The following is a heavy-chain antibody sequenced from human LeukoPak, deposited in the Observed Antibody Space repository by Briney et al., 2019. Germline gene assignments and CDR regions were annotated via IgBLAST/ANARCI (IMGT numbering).Heavy chain of an antibody. V-gene: IGHV1-69*01. J-gene: IGHJ6*02. CDR2: IIPIFGTA. CDR3: ARDGRVLGAPYYYYGMDV. D-gene: IGHD1-26*01. CDR1: GGTFSSYA. Sequence: SVKVSCKASGGTFSSYAISWVRQAPGQGLEWMGGIIPIFGTANYAQKFQGRVTITADESTSTAYMELSSLRSEDTAVYYCARDGRVLGAPYYYYGMDVWGQGTTVTVSS.